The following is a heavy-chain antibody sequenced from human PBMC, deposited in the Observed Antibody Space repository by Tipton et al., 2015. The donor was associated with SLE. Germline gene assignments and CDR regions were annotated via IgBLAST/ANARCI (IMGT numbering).Heavy chain of an antibody. D-gene: IGHD3-3*01. CDR1: GGSFSGYY. V-gene: IGHV4-34*01. J-gene: IGHJ4*02. CDR3: VKKDFWSGYPTF. Sequence: LRLSCTVYGGSFSGYYWSLIRQPPGKGLEWIGEINHSGSTNYNPSLKSRVSISVDTSKNQFSLKLTSVTAADTAVYYCVKKDFWSGYPTFWGQGTLVTVSS. CDR2: INHSGST.